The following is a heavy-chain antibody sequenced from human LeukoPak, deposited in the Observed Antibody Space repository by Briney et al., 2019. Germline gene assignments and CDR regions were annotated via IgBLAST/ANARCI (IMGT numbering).Heavy chain of an antibody. CDR1: GFTFSSYW. CDR3: ARDPYSSSWSYGMDV. V-gene: IGHV3-7*05. D-gene: IGHD6-13*01. CDR2: IKQDGSEK. Sequence: PGGSLRLSCTASGFTFSSYWMSWVRQTPEKGLEWVANIKQDGSEKVYVDPVKGRFTISRDNAKSSLYLRMSGLRAEDTAVYYCARDPYSSSWSYGMDVWGQGTTVTVSS. J-gene: IGHJ6*02.